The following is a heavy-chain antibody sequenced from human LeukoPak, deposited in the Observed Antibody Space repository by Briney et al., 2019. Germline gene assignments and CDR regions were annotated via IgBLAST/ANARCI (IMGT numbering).Heavy chain of an antibody. CDR3: ARAPHGYGDYVRAFDI. D-gene: IGHD4-17*01. V-gene: IGHV1-69*05. CDR2: IIPIFGTA. Sequence: GASVNVSCKASVGTFSSYSLSWVRQPPGQGLEGMGGIIPIFGTANYAQKFQGRVTITTDESTSTAYMELSSLRSEDTAVYYCARAPHGYGDYVRAFDIWGQGTMVTVSS. CDR1: VGTFSSYS. J-gene: IGHJ3*02.